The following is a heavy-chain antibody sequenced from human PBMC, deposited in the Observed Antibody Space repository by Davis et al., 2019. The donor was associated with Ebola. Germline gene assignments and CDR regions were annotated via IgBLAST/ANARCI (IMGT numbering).Heavy chain of an antibody. D-gene: IGHD6-19*01. CDR3: AKKKGSSGWYEVDN. J-gene: IGHJ4*02. CDR2: ISSSGSTI. Sequence: GESLKISCAASGFTFSSYGMHWVRQAPGRGLEWVSYISSSGSTIYYADSVKGRFAISRDNAKNSLYLQMNSLRAEDTAVYYCAKKKGSSGWYEVDNWGQGTLVTVSS. CDR1: GFTFSSYG. V-gene: IGHV3-48*04.